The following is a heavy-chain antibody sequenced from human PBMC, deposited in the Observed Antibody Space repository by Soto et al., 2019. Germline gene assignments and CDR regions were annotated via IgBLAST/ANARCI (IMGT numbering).Heavy chain of an antibody. CDR2: MNPNSGNT. CDR1: GYTFTSYD. CDR3: ARGRYSGCYFDY. D-gene: IGHD1-26*01. V-gene: IGHV1-8*01. Sequence: ASVKVSCKASGYTFTSYDINWVRQATGQGLEWMGWMNPNSGNTGYAQKFQGRVTMTRNTSISTAYMELSSLRSEDTAVYYCARGRYSGCYFDYWGQGTLVTVSS. J-gene: IGHJ4*02.